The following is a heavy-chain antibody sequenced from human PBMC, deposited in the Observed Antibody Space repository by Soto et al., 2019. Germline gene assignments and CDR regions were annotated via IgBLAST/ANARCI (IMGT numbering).Heavy chain of an antibody. D-gene: IGHD3-9*01. V-gene: IGHV1-18*01. CDR3: ARNLLRYFDCSPGPDSYYHGMDV. J-gene: IGHJ6*02. Sequence: VASVKVSCKAFGYTFTSYGLTWVRQAPGQGLEWMGWISVHDGNTNYAQKFQGRVTMTTDTSTSTAYMELRSLTSDDTAVYFCARNLLRYFDCSPGPDSYYHGMDVWGQGTTVTVSS. CDR2: ISVHDGNT. CDR1: GYTFTSYG.